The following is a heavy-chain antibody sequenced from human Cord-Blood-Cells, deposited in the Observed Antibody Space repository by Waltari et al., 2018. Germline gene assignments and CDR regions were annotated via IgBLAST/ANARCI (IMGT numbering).Heavy chain of an antibody. J-gene: IGHJ4*02. V-gene: IGHV1-24*01. Sequence: QVQLVQSGAEVKKPGASVKVSCKVSGYTLTELSMHWVRQAPGKGLEWMGGFDPEDGETLYAQKFQGRVTMTEDTATDTAYMELSSLRSEDTAVYYCATAYYYGSGSYYNFDYWGQGTLVTVSS. CDR2: FDPEDGET. CDR1: GYTLTELS. CDR3: ATAYYYGSGSYYNFDY. D-gene: IGHD3-10*01.